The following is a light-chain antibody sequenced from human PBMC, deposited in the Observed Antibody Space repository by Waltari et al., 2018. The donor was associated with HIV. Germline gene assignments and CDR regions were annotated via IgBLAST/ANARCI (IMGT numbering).Light chain of an antibody. J-gene: IGKJ3*01. CDR1: QNIFSH. V-gene: IGKV1-39*01. CDR2: AGY. Sequence: DIQMTQSPSSLSASVGDRITLTCRASQNIFSHLIWYQKKPRKAPKPLVCAGYSLQRGVPSRFSGSGSGADFTHTISSLQPEDFGTYYCQQTFSAPFTFGPGTTVDIK. CDR3: QQTFSAPFT.